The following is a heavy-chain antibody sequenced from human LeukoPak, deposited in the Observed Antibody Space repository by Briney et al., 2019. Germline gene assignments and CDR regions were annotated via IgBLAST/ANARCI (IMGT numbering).Heavy chain of an antibody. D-gene: IGHD3-10*01. J-gene: IGHJ4*02. Sequence: GGSLRLSCAASGFIFSSYWMHWVRQAPGKGLVWVSRINSDGRSTSYADSVKGRFTISRDNAKNTVYLQMNSLRAEDTAVYYCGRDFYYGSGSLDYWGLGTLVTVSS. V-gene: IGHV3-74*01. CDR2: INSDGRST. CDR1: GFIFSSYW. CDR3: GRDFYYGSGSLDY.